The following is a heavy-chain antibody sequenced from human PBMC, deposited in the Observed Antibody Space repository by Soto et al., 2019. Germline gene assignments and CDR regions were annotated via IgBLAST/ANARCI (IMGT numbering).Heavy chain of an antibody. CDR3: ARARVGYYDSSGYSYFDY. V-gene: IGHV4-31*03. CDR2: LYYSGST. Sequence: QVQLQESGPGLVKPSQTLSLTCTVSGGSISSGGYYWSWVRQHPGKGLEWIGYLYYSGSTYYNPSLSRRGTVSVDTSKHQCSLKLSSVTAADTAVYYCARARVGYYDSSGYSYFDYWGQGTLVTVSS. CDR1: GGSISSGGYY. D-gene: IGHD3-22*01. J-gene: IGHJ4*02.